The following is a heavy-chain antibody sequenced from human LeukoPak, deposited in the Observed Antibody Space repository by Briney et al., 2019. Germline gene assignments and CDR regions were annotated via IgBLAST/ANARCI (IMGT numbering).Heavy chain of an antibody. CDR3: ARGPLIAAAGTW. D-gene: IGHD6-13*01. CDR1: GFTFSSYS. J-gene: IGHJ4*02. V-gene: IGHV3-21*04. CDR2: ISSSSSYI. Sequence: GGSLRLSCAASGFTFSSYSMNWVRQAPGKGLEWVSSISSSSSYIYYADSVKGRFTISRDNAKNSLNLQMNSLRAEDTAVYYCARGPLIAAAGTWWGQGTLVTVSS.